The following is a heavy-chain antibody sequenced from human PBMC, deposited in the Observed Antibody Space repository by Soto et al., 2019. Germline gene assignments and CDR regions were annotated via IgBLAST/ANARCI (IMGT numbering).Heavy chain of an antibody. D-gene: IGHD1-26*01. CDR2: INPSIGTT. CDR1: GYTFTSQN. V-gene: IGHV1-46*03. Sequence: VASVKVSCKASGYTFTSQNMHWARQAPGQGLEWMGVINPSIGTTTYAHKFQGRVTMTSDTSTSSVYMEVSSLRSEDTAVYYCISTLGARFDYCGQGTLVTVSS. CDR3: ISTLGARFDY. J-gene: IGHJ4*02.